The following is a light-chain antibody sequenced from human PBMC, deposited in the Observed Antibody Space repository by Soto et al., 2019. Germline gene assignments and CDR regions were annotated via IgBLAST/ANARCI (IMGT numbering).Light chain of an antibody. CDR2: ATS. J-gene: IGKJ5*01. Sequence: DIHMTQSPSSLAASVGDRVTITCRASQSISGYLNWYQQKPGKAPRLLIYATSNLQSGVPSRFSGSGSGTDFTLTIISLQPEDFATYYCQQSYSTPSITFGQGTRLETK. CDR1: QSISGY. V-gene: IGKV1-39*01. CDR3: QQSYSTPSIT.